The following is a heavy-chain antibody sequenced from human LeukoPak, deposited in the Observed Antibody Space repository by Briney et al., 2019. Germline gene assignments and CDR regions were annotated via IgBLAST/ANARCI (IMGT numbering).Heavy chain of an antibody. CDR3: ARDQWPNDAFDI. D-gene: IGHD6-19*01. J-gene: IGHJ3*02. CDR2: INSDGSST. V-gene: IGHV3-74*01. Sequence: GGPLRLPCAASGFTYSRLCMHWVRHATGKGLVWVSRINSDGSSTTYAESVEGRFTISRDNAKNTLYLQMNSLRAEDTAVYYCARDQWPNDAFDIWGQGTMVTVSS. CDR1: GFTYSRLC.